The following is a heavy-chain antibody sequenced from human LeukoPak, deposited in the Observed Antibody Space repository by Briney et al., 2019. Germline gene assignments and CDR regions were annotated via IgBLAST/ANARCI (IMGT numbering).Heavy chain of an antibody. CDR3: AKDYY. CDR2: ISGDGATT. CDR1: GFTFDDYP. Sequence: QPGGSLRLSCAASGFTFDDYPMHWVRQGPGKGLEWLSPISGDGATTYYADSVKGRFTISRDNIKNSLYLQMNSLRTEDTALYYCAKDYYWGQGTLVTVSS. V-gene: IGHV3-43*02. J-gene: IGHJ4*02.